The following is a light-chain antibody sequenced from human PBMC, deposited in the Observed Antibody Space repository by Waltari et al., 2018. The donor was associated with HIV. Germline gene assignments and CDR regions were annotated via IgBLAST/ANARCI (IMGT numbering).Light chain of an antibody. J-gene: IGKJ1*01. CDR3: QQYNSYSQT. CDR2: KAT. CDR1: QSISDW. Sequence: TKRTRPLSTRSALEEDRVTLTCRASQSISDWLAWYQQKPGQAPKLLIFKATTLQSGVPSRFSGSGSGTEFTLTISSLQPDDFATYYCQQYNSYSQTFGQGTKVEIK. V-gene: IGKV1-5*03.